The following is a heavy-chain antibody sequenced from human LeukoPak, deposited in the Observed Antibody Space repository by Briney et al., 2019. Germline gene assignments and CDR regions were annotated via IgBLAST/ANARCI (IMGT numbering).Heavy chain of an antibody. CDR2: IYYSGST. CDR3: AREVSSAAMVNY. J-gene: IGHJ4*02. CDR1: GGSISSSSYY. V-gene: IGHV4-39*02. Sequence: PSETLSLACTVSGGSISSSSYYWGWIRQPPGKGLEWIGSIYYSGSTYYNPSLKSRVTISVDTSKNQFSLKLSSVTAADTAVYYCAREVSSAAMVNYWGQGTLVTVSS. D-gene: IGHD5-18*01.